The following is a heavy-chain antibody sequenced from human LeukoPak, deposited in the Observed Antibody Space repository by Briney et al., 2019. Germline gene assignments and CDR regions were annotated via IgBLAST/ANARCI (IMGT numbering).Heavy chain of an antibody. CDR2: INPNSGGT. J-gene: IGHJ5*02. V-gene: IGHV1-2*02. Sequence: GASVKVSCKASGYTFTGYYMHWVRQAPGQGLEWMGWINPNSGGTNYAQKFQGRVTMTRDTSISTAYMELSRLRSDDTAVYYCARGLADVRVTTGGGNWFDPWGQGTLVTVSS. D-gene: IGHD1-14*01. CDR3: ARGLADVRVTTGGGNWFDP. CDR1: GYTFTGYY.